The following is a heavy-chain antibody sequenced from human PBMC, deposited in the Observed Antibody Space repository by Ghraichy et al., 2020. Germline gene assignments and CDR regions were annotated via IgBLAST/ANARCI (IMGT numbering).Heavy chain of an antibody. Sequence: LSLTCTVSGGSISSYYWSWIRQPPGKGLEWIGYIYYSGSTNYNPSLKSRVTISVDTSKNQFSLKLSSVTAADTAVYYCARGLRGNYCGGDCYEYYFDYWGQGTPVTVSS. V-gene: IGHV4-59*01. D-gene: IGHD2-21*02. J-gene: IGHJ4*02. CDR2: IYYSGST. CDR3: ARGLRGNYCGGDCYEYYFDY. CDR1: GGSISSYY.